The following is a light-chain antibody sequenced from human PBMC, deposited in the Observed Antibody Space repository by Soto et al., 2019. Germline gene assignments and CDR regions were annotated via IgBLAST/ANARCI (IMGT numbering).Light chain of an antibody. V-gene: IGLV1-51*01. CDR3: GTWDSSLSAYV. J-gene: IGLJ1*01. CDR1: SSNIGNNY. Sequence: QYLLTQAHGVSAAPGHKVTISCSGSSSNIGNNYVSWYQQLPGTAPKLLIYDNNKRPSGIPDRFSGSKSGTSATLGITGLQTGDEADYYCGTWDSSLSAYVFGTGTKVTVL. CDR2: DNN.